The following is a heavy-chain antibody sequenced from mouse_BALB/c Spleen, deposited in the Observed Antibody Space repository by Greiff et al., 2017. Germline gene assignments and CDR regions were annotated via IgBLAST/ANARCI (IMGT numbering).Heavy chain of an antibody. CDR2: INPYNDGT. V-gene: IGHV1-14*01. J-gene: IGHJ2*01. Sequence: EVQLQESGPELVKPGASVKMSCKASGYTFTSYVMHWVKQKPGQGLEWIGDINPYNDGTNYNEKFKGKATLTSDKSSSTAYMQLSSLTSEDSAVYYCARSETRDYWGQGTTLTVSS. CDR1: GYTFTSYV. CDR3: ARSETRDY.